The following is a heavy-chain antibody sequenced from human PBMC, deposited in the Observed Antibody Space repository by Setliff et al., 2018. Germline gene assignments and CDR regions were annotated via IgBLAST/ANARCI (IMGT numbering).Heavy chain of an antibody. Sequence: GGSLRLSCAASGFTFSSYAMSWVRQAPGKGLDWVSGISGSGGSTYYADSVKGRFTISRDNSKNTLYLQMNSLRAEDTAVYYCAKNGFGVVALGVNNWFDPWGQGTLVTVSS. J-gene: IGHJ5*02. CDR3: AKNGFGVVALGVNNWFDP. D-gene: IGHD3-10*01. CDR2: ISGSGGST. V-gene: IGHV3-23*01. CDR1: GFTFSSYA.